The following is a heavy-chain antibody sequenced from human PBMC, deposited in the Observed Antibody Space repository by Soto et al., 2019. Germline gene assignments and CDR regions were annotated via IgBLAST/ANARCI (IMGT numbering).Heavy chain of an antibody. V-gene: IGHV3-23*01. J-gene: IGHJ3*01. CDR3: AKEEGSGFRLDAFNV. Sequence: EVRLLESGGGPVQPGGSLRLSCVASGFTFSSYAMTWVRQAPGKGLEWVSGTSANGGSTYYADSVKGRFTISRDNSKGTLYLQMNSLRAEDTAVYFCAKEEGSGFRLDAFNVWGQGTMAIVFS. D-gene: IGHD1-26*01. CDR2: TSANGGST. CDR1: GFTFSSYA.